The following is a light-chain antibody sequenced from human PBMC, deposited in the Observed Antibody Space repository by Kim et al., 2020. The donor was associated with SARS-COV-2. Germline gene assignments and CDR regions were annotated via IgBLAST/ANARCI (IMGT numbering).Light chain of an antibody. CDR3: QQYGSSPWT. Sequence: SPGERATLSCRASQSVSSSYLAWYQQKPGQAPRLLIYGASSRATGIPDMFSGSGSGTDFTLTISRLEPEDFAVYYCQQYGSSPWTFGQGTKVEIK. CDR1: QSVSSSY. J-gene: IGKJ1*01. CDR2: GAS. V-gene: IGKV3-20*01.